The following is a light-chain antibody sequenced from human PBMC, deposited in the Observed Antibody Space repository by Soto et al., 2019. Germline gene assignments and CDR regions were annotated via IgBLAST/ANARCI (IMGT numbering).Light chain of an antibody. CDR2: GNS. CDR3: QSYDSSLV. J-gene: IGLJ2*01. V-gene: IGLV1-40*01. CDR1: SSNIGAGYD. Sequence: QSVLTQPPSVSGAPGQRVTSSCTGSSSNIGAGYDVHWYQQLPGTAPKLPIYGNSNRPSGVPDRFSGSKSGTSASLAITGLQAEDEADYYCQSYDSSLVFGGGTKLTVL.